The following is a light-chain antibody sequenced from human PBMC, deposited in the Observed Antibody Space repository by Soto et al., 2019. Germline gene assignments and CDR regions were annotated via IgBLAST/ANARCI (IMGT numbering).Light chain of an antibody. J-gene: IGKJ1*01. CDR2: LGS. V-gene: IGKV2-28*01. CDR1: QSLLHSNGYNY. CDR3: MQPLQPPRT. Sequence: DIVMTQSPLSLPVTPGEPASISCRSSQSLLHSNGYNYLDWYLQKPGQSPQLLIYLGSNRSSGVPDRFSGSGSGTDFTLKISRVEAEDVGVYYCMQPLQPPRTVGQGTKVDIK.